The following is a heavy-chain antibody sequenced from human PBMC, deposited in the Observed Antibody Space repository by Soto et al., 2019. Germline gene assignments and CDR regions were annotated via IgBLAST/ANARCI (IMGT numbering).Heavy chain of an antibody. CDR3: ARRLREVYYYGMDV. CDR2: IWYAGSNK. Sequence: QVQLVESGGGVVQPGRSLRLSCAASGFTFSSYGMHWVRQAPGTGLEGVAVIWYAGSNKYYADSVKGRFTISRDNSKNTLYLQMNSLRAEDTAVYYCARRLREVYYYGMDVWGQGTTVTVSS. J-gene: IGHJ6*02. D-gene: IGHD4-17*01. V-gene: IGHV3-33*01. CDR1: GFTFSSYG.